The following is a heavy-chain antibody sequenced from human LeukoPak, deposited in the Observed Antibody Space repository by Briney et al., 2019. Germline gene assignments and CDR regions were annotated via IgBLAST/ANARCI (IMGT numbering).Heavy chain of an antibody. D-gene: IGHD2-2*01. CDR2: ISGSGSGGST. J-gene: IGHJ3*02. CDR1: GFTFSSSA. V-gene: IGHV3-23*01. CDR3: ARVVVPKGNAFDI. Sequence: GGSLRLSCAASGFTFSSSAMSWGRQAPGKGLAWVSSISGSGSGGSTYYADSVKGRFTISRDNSKNTLYLQMNSLRAEDTAVYYCARVVVPKGNAFDIWGQGTMVTVSS.